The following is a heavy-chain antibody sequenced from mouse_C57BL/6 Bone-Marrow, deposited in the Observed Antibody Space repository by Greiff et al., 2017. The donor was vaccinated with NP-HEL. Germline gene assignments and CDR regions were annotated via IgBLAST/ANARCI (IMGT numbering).Heavy chain of an antibody. D-gene: IGHD2-2*01. CDR3: ARGGGYDEVFAY. CDR2: INPNNGGT. V-gene: IGHV1-26*01. CDR1: GYTFTDYY. Sequence: EVQLQQSGPELVKPGASVKISCKASGYTFTDYYMNWVKQSHGKSLEWIGDINPNNGGTSYNQKFKGKATLTVDKSSSTAYMELRSLTSEDSAVYYCARGGGYDEVFAYWGQGTLVTVSA. J-gene: IGHJ3*01.